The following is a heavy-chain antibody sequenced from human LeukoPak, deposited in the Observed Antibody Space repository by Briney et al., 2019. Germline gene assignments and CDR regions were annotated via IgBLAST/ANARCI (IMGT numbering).Heavy chain of an antibody. J-gene: IGHJ5*02. CDR2: IYYNGST. CDR3: ARAEGPYCSGGSCYSVGWFDP. CDR1: GGSISSYY. V-gene: IGHV4-59*08. D-gene: IGHD2-15*01. Sequence: SETLSLTCTVSGGSISSYYWSWIRQPPGKGLEWIGYIYYNGSTNYNPSLKSRVTISVDTSKNQFSLKLSSVTAADTAVYYCARAEGPYCSGGSCYSVGWFDPWGQGTLVTVSS.